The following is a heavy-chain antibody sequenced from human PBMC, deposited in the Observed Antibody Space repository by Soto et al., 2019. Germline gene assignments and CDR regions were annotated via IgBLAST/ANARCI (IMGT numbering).Heavy chain of an antibody. CDR2: IGTAGDT. CDR3: ARGHCSGGSCYSTDFDY. CDR1: GFTFSSYD. Sequence: GGSLRLSCAASGFTFSSYDMHWVRQATGKGLEWVSAIGTAGDTYYPGSVKGRFTISRENAKNSLYLQMNSLRAGDTAVYYCARGHCSGGSCYSTDFDYWGQGTLVTVSS. V-gene: IGHV3-13*01. D-gene: IGHD2-15*01. J-gene: IGHJ4*02.